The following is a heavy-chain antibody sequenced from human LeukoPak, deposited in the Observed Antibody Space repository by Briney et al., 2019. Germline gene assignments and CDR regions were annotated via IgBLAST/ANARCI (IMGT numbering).Heavy chain of an antibody. Sequence: PVGSLRLSCAASGFTFSSYAMHWVRQAPGKGLEYVSAISSNGGSTYYANSVKGRFTISRDNSKNTLYLQMGSLRAEDMAVYYCARGYCSSTSCYEGSDHYYMDVWGKGTTVTVSS. CDR2: ISSNGGST. CDR3: ARGYCSSTSCYEGSDHYYMDV. V-gene: IGHV3-64*01. J-gene: IGHJ6*03. CDR1: GFTFSSYA. D-gene: IGHD2-2*01.